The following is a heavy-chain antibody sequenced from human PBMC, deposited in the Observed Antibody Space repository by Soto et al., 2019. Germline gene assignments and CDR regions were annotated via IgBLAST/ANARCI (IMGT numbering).Heavy chain of an antibody. D-gene: IGHD2-2*01. J-gene: IGHJ5*02. V-gene: IGHV1-2*02. CDR3: ARPSTAWYWFDP. Sequence: ASVKVSCKASGYTFTAYYLHWVRQAPGQGLEWMRWISPNSGGTVYAQKFQGRVTMTRDTSINTAYMELSRLTSDDTAVYYCARPSTAWYWFDPWGQGTLVTVSS. CDR1: GYTFTAYY. CDR2: ISPNSGGT.